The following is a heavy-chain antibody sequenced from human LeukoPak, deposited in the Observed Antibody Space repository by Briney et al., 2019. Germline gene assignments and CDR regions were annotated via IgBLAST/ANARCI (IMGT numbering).Heavy chain of an antibody. V-gene: IGHV3-49*04. Sequence: PGGSLRLSCTASGFTFGDYAMSWVRQAPGKGLEWVGFIRSKAYGGTTEYAASVKGRFTISRDDSKSIAYLQMNSLKTEDTAVYYCTRVAVMAAAGKKVPNWFDPWGQGTLVTVSS. CDR2: IRSKAYGGTT. D-gene: IGHD6-13*01. J-gene: IGHJ5*02. CDR3: TRVAVMAAAGKKVPNWFDP. CDR1: GFTFGDYA.